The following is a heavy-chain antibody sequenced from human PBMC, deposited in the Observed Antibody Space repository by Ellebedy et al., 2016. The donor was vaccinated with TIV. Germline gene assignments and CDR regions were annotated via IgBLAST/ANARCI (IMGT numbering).Heavy chain of an antibody. CDR2: IYYSGST. Sequence: SETLSLTCTVSGGSISSYYWSWIRQPTGKGLEWIGYIYYSGSTNYNPSLKSRVTISVDTSKNQFSLKLSSVTAADTAVYYCAISVWRSINWFDPWGQGTLVTVSS. D-gene: IGHD2-21*01. V-gene: IGHV4-59*08. CDR3: AISVWRSINWFDP. J-gene: IGHJ5*02. CDR1: GGSISSYY.